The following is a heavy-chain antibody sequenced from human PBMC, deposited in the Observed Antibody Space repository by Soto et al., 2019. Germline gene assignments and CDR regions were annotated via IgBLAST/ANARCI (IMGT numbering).Heavy chain of an antibody. J-gene: IGHJ6*02. CDR2: ISSTSSYT. V-gene: IGHV3-11*05. CDR1: GFTFSDYY. CDR3: ARMLHCSGGYCSGGMDV. D-gene: IGHD2-15*01. Sequence: QVQLVESGGVLVKPGGSLRLSCAASGFTFSDYYMSWIRQAPGKGLEWVSFISSTSSYTNYADSVKGRFTISRDNAKNSLFLQMNSLRAEDTAVFFCARMLHCSGGYCSGGMDVWGQGTSVTVSS.